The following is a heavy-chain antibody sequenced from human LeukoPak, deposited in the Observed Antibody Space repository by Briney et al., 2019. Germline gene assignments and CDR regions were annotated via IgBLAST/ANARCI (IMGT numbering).Heavy chain of an antibody. Sequence: SETLSLTCAVYGGSFSGFHWNWIRQPPGKGLEWIGEINHSGSTNYNPSLKSRVTISVDTSKNQFSLKLSSVTAADTAVYYCARAFGIAARLFDYWGQGTLVTVSS. V-gene: IGHV4-34*01. D-gene: IGHD6-6*01. J-gene: IGHJ4*02. CDR1: GGSFSGFH. CDR2: INHSGST. CDR3: ARAFGIAARLFDY.